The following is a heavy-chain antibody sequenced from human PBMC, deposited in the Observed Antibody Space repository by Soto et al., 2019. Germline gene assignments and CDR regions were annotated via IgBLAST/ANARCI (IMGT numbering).Heavy chain of an antibody. CDR2: IYYSGST. CDR3: ARLYGLDAFDI. Sequence: SLPCSVAEGYISNFCWRLIRQHPGKGLEWIGYIYYSGSTNYNPSLKSRVTISVDTSKNQFSLKLSSVTAADTAVYYCARLYGLDAFDIWGQGTMVTVSS. D-gene: IGHD3-16*02. V-gene: IGHV4-59*08. J-gene: IGHJ3*02. CDR1: EGYISNFC.